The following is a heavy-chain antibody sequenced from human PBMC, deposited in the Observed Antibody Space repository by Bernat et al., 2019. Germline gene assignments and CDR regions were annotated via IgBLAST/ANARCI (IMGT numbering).Heavy chain of an antibody. CDR2: IYYSGST. J-gene: IGHJ5*02. V-gene: IGHV4-31*03. D-gene: IGHD4-17*01. CDR1: GGSISSGGYY. CDR3: ARDSHGDYWFDP. Sequence: QVQLQQWGAGLLKPSQTLSLTCTVSGGSISSGGYYWSWIRQHPGKGLEWIGYIYYSGSTYYNPSLKSRVTISVDTSKNQFSLKLSSVTAADTAVYYCARDSHGDYWFDPWGQGTLVTVSS.